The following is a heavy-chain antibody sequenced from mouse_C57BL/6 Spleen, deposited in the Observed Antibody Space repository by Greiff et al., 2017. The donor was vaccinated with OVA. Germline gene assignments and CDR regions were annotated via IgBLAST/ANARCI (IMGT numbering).Heavy chain of an antibody. CDR3: TRFHYYGSSYDAMDY. Sequence: QVQLQQSGAELVRPGASVTLSCKASGYTFTDYEMHWVKQTPVHGLEWIGAIDPETGGTAYNQKFKGKAILTADKSSSTAYMELRSLTSEDSAVYYCTRFHYYGSSYDAMDYWGQGTSVTVSS. CDR1: GYTFTDYE. D-gene: IGHD1-1*01. CDR2: IDPETGGT. J-gene: IGHJ4*01. V-gene: IGHV1-15*01.